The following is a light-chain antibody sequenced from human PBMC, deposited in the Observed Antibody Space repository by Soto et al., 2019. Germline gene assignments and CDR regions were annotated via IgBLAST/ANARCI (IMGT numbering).Light chain of an antibody. V-gene: IGKV4-1*01. CDR3: QQDYSIPR. J-gene: IGKJ2*01. Sequence: DIVMTQSPDSLAVSLGEMATINCKSSESVLYSSNNKNYLTWYQRKPGQPPRLLIYWASGRASGVPDGFSGSGSGKDFTLTISSLQAEDVAVYCCQQDYSIPRFGQGTKLEI. CDR2: WAS. CDR1: ESVLYSSNNKNY.